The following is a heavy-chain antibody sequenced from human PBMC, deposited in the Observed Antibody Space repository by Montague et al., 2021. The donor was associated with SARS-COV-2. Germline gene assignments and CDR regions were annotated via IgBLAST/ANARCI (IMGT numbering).Heavy chain of an antibody. Sequence: SETLSLTCTVSGGSISTYYWSWNRQPPGKGLEWIGYIYYSGSTNYSPSLKSRVTISEDTSKNQFSLKLSSVTAADTAVYYCARDGYNAHQNYWYFDLWGRGTLVTVSS. CDR2: IYYSGST. J-gene: IGHJ2*01. V-gene: IGHV4-59*12. CDR1: GGSISTYY. CDR3: ARDGYNAHQNYWYFDL. D-gene: IGHD5-24*01.